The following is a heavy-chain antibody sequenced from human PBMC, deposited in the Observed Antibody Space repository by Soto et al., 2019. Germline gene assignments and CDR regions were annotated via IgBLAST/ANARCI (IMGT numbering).Heavy chain of an antibody. V-gene: IGHV4-4*07. CDR1: GGSISSYY. Sequence: QVQLQVSGPGLVKPSETLSLTCTVSGGSISSYYWSWIRQPAGKGLEWIGRIYTSGSTNYNPSLKSRVTMSVDTSKNQFSLKLSSVTAADTAVYYCARGGRYYGSGSFPFDPWGQGTLVTVSS. CDR3: ARGGRYYGSGSFPFDP. CDR2: IYTSGST. D-gene: IGHD3-10*01. J-gene: IGHJ5*02.